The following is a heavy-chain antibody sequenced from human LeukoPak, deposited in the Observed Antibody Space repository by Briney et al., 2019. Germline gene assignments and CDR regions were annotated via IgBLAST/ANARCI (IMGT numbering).Heavy chain of an antibody. CDR3: AKGDSSSWSSYYYYYGMDV. Sequence: GGSLRLSCAASGFTFSDHYMSWIRQSPGKGLEYISYISSTGKTIYYADSVQGRFTISRDNAKNSLFLQMSSLRAEDTAVYYCAKGDSSSWSSYYYYYGMDVWGQGTTVTVSS. CDR1: GFTFSDHY. D-gene: IGHD6-13*01. V-gene: IGHV3-11*04. J-gene: IGHJ6*02. CDR2: ISSTGKTI.